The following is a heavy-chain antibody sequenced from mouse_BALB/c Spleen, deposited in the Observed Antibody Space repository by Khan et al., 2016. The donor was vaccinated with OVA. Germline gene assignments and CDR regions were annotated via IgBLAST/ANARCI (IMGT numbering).Heavy chain of an antibody. CDR3: TRHGFVAWFTY. J-gene: IGHJ3*01. CDR1: GYSFTTYY. Sequence: QQSGPELMKPGASVKISCKASGYSFTTYYIHWVMQSHGTSLEWIGYIDPFSGSTTYNQKFKGKATLTVDKSSSTAYIHLSNLTSEDSAVYYCTRHGFVAWFTYWGQGTLVTVSA. D-gene: IGHD2-2*01. CDR2: IDPFSGST. V-gene: IGHV1S135*01.